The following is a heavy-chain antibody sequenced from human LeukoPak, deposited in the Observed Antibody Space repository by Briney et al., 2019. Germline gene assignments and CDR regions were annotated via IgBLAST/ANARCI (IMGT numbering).Heavy chain of an antibody. J-gene: IGHJ6*02. CDR1: GYTFTSYA. Sequence: ASVKVSCKASGYTFTSYAMNWARQAPGQGLEWMGWINTNTGNPTYAQGFTGRFVFSLDTSVSTAYLQISSLKAEDTAVYYCARAPDYGDNYYYGMDVWGQGTTVTVSS. CDR3: ARAPDYGDNYYYGMDV. CDR2: INTNTGNP. D-gene: IGHD4-17*01. V-gene: IGHV7-4-1*02.